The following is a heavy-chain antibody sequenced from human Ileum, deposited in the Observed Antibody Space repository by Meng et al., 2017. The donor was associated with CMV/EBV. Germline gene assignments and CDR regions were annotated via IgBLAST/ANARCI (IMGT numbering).Heavy chain of an antibody. CDR2: IYHGGST. J-gene: IGHJ4*02. CDR1: GDSITSFY. V-gene: IGHV4-4*07. Sequence: HVHLHEPGPGLVKPSETLSLTCTVSGDSITSFYWSWIRQPAGKALEWIGRIYHGGSTNYNPSLKSRVTLSVDTSKNQFSMRLTSVTAADTAVYYCARGPGGFGDFNFDYWGQGTLVTVSS. D-gene: IGHD3-16*01. CDR3: ARGPGGFGDFNFDY.